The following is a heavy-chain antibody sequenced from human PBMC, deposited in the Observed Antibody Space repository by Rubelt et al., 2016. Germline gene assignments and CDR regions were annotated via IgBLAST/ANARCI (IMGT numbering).Heavy chain of an antibody. CDR3: ARFAIGGHSSGYLFDY. V-gene: IGHV1-2*02. CDR2: INPNRGGT. J-gene: IGHJ4*02. Sequence: QVQLVQSGAEVKKPGASVKVSCKASGYTFTGYYMHWVRQAPGQGLEWMGWINPNRGGTNYAQEFEGRVHMTRDTSIGSACRELGRLRSKVMAVYYCARFAIGGHSSGYLFDYWGQGTLVTVSS. D-gene: IGHD3-22*01. CDR1: GYTFTGYY.